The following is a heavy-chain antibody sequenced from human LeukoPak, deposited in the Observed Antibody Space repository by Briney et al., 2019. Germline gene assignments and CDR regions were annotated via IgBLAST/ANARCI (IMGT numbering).Heavy chain of an antibody. J-gene: IGHJ6*02. D-gene: IGHD5-18*01. CDR2: INPNSGGT. Sequence: ASVKVSCKASGYTFTGYYMHWVRQAPGQGLEWMGWINPNSGGTNYAQKFQGRVTMTRDTSISTACMELSRLRSDDTAVYYCARDTAMVNYYYGMDVWGQGTTVTVSS. CDR3: ARDTAMVNYYYGMDV. CDR1: GYTFTGYY. V-gene: IGHV1-2*02.